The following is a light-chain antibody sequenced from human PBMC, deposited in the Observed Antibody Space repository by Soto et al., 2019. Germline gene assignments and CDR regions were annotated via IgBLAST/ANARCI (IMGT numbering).Light chain of an antibody. CDR3: QQYGTSPLT. J-gene: IGKJ1*01. V-gene: IGKV3-20*01. Sequence: EIVLTQSPGTLSLPPGERATLSCRASQSVSSSYLAWYQQKPGQAPRLLIYDASSRATGIPDRFSGSGSGTDFTLTISRLEPEDFAVYYCQQYGTSPLTFGQGTKVEIK. CDR1: QSVSSSY. CDR2: DAS.